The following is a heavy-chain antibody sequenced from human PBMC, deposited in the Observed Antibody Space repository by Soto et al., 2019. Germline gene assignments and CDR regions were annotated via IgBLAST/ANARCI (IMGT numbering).Heavy chain of an antibody. J-gene: IGHJ5*02. D-gene: IGHD2-15*01. CDR3: AGAVLLGHWFGP. CDR1: GGSFSGYY. Sequence: QVQLQQWGAGLLKPSETLSLTCAVYGGSFSGYYWSWIRQPPGKGLEWIGEINHSGCTNYNPSLTSRVTISVDTSKNQFSLEMSSVTAADTGGYYCAGAVLLGHWFGPWGQGTLGTGSS. V-gene: IGHV4-34*01. CDR2: INHSGCT.